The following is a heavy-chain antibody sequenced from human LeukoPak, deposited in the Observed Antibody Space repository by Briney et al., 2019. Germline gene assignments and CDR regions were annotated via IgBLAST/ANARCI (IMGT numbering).Heavy chain of an antibody. CDR2: INHSEST. Sequence: SETLSLTCAVYSGSFSDYYWSWIRQPPGKGPEWIGEINHSESTNYNPSLKSRVTMSVDTSKNQFSLKLRSVAAADTGVYYCARLVSQTEPRFDSWGQGTLVTVSS. J-gene: IGHJ4*02. D-gene: IGHD2-8*01. V-gene: IGHV4-34*01. CDR3: ARLVSQTEPRFDS. CDR1: SGSFSDYY.